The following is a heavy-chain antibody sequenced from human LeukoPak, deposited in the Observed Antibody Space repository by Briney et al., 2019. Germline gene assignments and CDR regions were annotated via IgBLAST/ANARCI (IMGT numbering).Heavy chain of an antibody. Sequence: GASVKVSCKASGYTFSDWPINWVRQAPGQGLEWMGWIDTNTGNPTYAQGFTGRFVFSLDTSVSTTYLQISSLKAEDTAVYYCARGLHYYDSSGYYSHYYYYGMDVWGQGTTVTVSS. V-gene: IGHV7-4-1*02. D-gene: IGHD3-22*01. CDR2: IDTNTGNP. CDR3: ARGLHYYDSSGYYSHYYYYGMDV. J-gene: IGHJ6*02. CDR1: GYTFSDWP.